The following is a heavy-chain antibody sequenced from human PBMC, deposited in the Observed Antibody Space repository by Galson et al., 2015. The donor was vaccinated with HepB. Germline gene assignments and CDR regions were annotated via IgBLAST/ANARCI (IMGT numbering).Heavy chain of an antibody. CDR1: GFTFDDYA. J-gene: IGHJ4*02. CDR3: AKGTLRWSHLFDY. Sequence: SLRLSCAASGFTFDDYAMHWVRQAPGKGLEWVSGISWNSGSIGYADSVKGRFTISRDNAKNSLYLQMNSLRAEDTALYYYAKGTLRWSHLFDYWGQGTLVTVSS. V-gene: IGHV3-9*01. D-gene: IGHD4-23*01. CDR2: ISWNSGSI.